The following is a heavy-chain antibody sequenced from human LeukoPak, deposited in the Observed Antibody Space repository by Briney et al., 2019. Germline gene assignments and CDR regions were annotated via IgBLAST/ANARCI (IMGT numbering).Heavy chain of an antibody. D-gene: IGHD3-10*01. CDR2: INHSGST. CDR1: GGSFSGYY. CDR3: ARGAYYYGSGSYYTVLTYYYYGMDV. Sequence: SETLSLTCAVYGGSFSGYYWSWIRHPPGKGLEWIGEINHSGSTNYNPSLKSRVTISVDTSKNQFSLKLSSVTAADTAVYYCARGAYYYGSGSYYTVLTYYYYGMDVWGQGTTVTVSS. V-gene: IGHV4-34*01. J-gene: IGHJ6*02.